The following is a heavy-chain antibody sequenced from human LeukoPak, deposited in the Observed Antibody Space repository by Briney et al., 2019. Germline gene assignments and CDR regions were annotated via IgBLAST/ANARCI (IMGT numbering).Heavy chain of an antibody. CDR1: GGSISSYY. CDR2: IYYSGNT. J-gene: IGHJ4*01. D-gene: IGHD2-21*01. CDR3: ASGRAYTSRSDD. Sequence: SETLSLTCNVPGGSISSYYWSWIRQPPGKGLEWIGYIYYSGNTNYNPSLKSRVTISVDTSKNQFSLMLRSVTAADTAMYYCASGRAYTSRSDDWGQGTLVTVSS. V-gene: IGHV4-59*01.